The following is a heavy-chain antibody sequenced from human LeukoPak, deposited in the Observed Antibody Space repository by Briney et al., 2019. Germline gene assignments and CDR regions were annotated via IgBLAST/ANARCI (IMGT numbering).Heavy chain of an antibody. V-gene: IGHV3-20*04. CDR3: AREGHIVAVASLDY. CDR2: INRNGDKT. CDR1: GFNFDGYG. D-gene: IGHD2-15*01. J-gene: IGHJ4*02. Sequence: GGSLRLSCAASGFNFDGYGMNWVRQAPGKGLEWVAGINRNGDKTGYADSVKGRFTISRDNAKSSLYLQMNSLRAEDTALYFCAREGHIVAVASLDYWGPGTLVTVSS.